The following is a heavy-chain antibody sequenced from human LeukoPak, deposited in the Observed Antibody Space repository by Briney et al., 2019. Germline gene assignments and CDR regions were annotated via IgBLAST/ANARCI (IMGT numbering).Heavy chain of an antibody. Sequence: SETLSLTCTVSGGSISSYYWSWIRQPAGKGLEWIGRIYPSGSTNYNPSLKSRVTMSVDTSKNQFSLKLSSVTAADTAVYYCARELYCSGGSCYSRLDPWGQGTLVTVSS. J-gene: IGHJ5*02. CDR2: IYPSGST. D-gene: IGHD2-15*01. CDR1: GGSISSYY. CDR3: ARELYCSGGSCYSRLDP. V-gene: IGHV4-4*07.